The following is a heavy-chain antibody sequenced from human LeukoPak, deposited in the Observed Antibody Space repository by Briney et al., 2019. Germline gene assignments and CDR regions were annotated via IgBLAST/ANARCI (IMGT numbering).Heavy chain of an antibody. J-gene: IGHJ6*03. CDR1: GFTFSSYG. D-gene: IGHD6-13*01. CDR3: TGFAAGTYNYYYMDV. CDR2: ISYDGSNK. V-gene: IGHV3-30*03. Sequence: GGSLRLSCAASGFTFSSYGMHWVRQAPGKGLEWVAVISYDGSNKYYADSVKGRFTISRDNSKNTLYLQMNSLRAEDTAVYYCTGFAAGTYNYYYMDVWGKGTTVTVSS.